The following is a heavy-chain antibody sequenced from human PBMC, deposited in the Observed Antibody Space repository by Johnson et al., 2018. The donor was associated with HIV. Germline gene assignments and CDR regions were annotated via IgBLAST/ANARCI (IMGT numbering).Heavy chain of an antibody. CDR3: ARREVVFGSYDNWDAFDI. D-gene: IGHD1-1*01. J-gene: IGHJ3*02. CDR1: GFTFSDYY. Sequence: QVQVVESGGGLGKPGGSLRLSCAGSGFTFSDYYMNWLRQAPGKGLEWVSYISSGGSSQYYADSVKGRFTISRDNAKNSLYLQMHSLRTEDTGVYYCARREVVFGSYDNWDAFDIWGQGTMVTVSS. V-gene: IGHV3-11*04. CDR2: ISSGGSSQ.